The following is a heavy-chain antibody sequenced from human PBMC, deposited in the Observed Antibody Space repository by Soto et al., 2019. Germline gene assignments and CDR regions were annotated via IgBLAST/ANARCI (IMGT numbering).Heavy chain of an antibody. CDR2: INPSGGST. CDR1: GYTFTSYY. J-gene: IGHJ5*02. CDR3: TRLLTPYDTPGPSWFGP. V-gene: IGHV1-46*01. D-gene: IGHD3-9*01. Sequence: ASVKVSCKASGYTFTSYYMHWVRQAPGQGLEWMGIINPSGGSTSYAQKFQGRVTMTRDTSTSTVYVELSSLRSEDTALYYCTRLLTPYDTPGPSWFGPWGQGTLVTVSS.